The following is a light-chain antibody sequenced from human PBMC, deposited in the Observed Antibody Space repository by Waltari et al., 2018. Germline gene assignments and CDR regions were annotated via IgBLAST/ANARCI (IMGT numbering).Light chain of an antibody. CDR3: SSYSSSGTLYV. CDR1: SSAVGGNHY. CDR2: DVT. Sequence: QSALTQPASVSGSPGQSITISCTGTSSAVGGNHYVSSYQQHPDKAPKLLIYDVTNRPSGVSNRFSGSKSGNTASLIISGLQAEDEADYYCSSYSSSGTLYVFGSGTKVTVL. J-gene: IGLJ1*01. V-gene: IGLV2-14*03.